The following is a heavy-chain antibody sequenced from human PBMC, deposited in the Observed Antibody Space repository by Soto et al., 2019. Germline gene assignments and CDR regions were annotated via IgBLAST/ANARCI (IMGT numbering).Heavy chain of an antibody. D-gene: IGHD7-27*01. CDR1: GYTFTGYY. CDR2: INPNRGGT. J-gene: IGHJ5*02. CDR3: ARDGDGSWVDT. Sequence: QVQMVQSGAEVKKPGASVKVSCKASGYTFTGYYMHWVRQAPGQGREWMGWINPNRGGTNYAQKFQGRVTMTRDTSISTAYMELSRLRSDDTAVYYCARDGDGSWVDTWGQGTLVTVSS. V-gene: IGHV1-2*02.